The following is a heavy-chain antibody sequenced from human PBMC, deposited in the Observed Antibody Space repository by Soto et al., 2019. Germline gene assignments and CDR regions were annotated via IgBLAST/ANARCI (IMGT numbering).Heavy chain of an antibody. J-gene: IGHJ5*02. CDR1: GFTFSSYA. Sequence: GGSLRLSCASSGFTFSSYAMHWVRQAPGKGLEWVAVISYDGSNKYYADSVKGRFTISRDNSKNTLYLQMNSLRAEDTAVYYCASTSGYDTAWFDPWGQGTLVTVSS. D-gene: IGHD5-12*01. CDR2: ISYDGSNK. CDR3: ASTSGYDTAWFDP. V-gene: IGHV3-30-3*01.